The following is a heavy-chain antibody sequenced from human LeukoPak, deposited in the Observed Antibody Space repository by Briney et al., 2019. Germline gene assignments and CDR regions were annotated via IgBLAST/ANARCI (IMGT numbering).Heavy chain of an antibody. CDR1: GYTLTELS. V-gene: IGHV1-24*01. CDR3: ATAGLLYYDSSGYIANDY. J-gene: IGHJ4*02. D-gene: IGHD3-22*01. CDR2: FDPEDGET. Sequence: ASVKVSCKVSGYTLTELSMHWVRQAPGKGLEWMGGFDPEDGETIYAQKFQGRVTMTEDTSTDTAYMELSSLRSEDTAVYYCATAGLLYYDSSGYIANDYWGQGTLVTVSS.